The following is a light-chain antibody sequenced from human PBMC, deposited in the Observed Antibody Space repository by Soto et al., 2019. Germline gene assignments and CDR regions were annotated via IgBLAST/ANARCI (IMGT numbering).Light chain of an antibody. V-gene: IGKV3D-20*01. J-gene: IGKJ4*01. CDR1: QSVTNNY. CDR2: DAT. Sequence: EIVLTQSPATLSLSPGDRATLSCGASQSVTNNYLAWYQQKPGLAPRLLIYDATSRATGIPDRFSGSGSGTDFTLTISRLEPEDFAVYYCQQYGSSPLTFGGGTKVDIK. CDR3: QQYGSSPLT.